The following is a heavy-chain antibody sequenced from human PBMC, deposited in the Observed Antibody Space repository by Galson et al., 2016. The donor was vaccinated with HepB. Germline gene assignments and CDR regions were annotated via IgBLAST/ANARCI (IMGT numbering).Heavy chain of an antibody. CDR3: ASVGQD. CDR1: GFTFNTYI. J-gene: IGHJ4*02. CDR2: ISPDGTKK. V-gene: IGHV3-30-3*01. Sequence: SLRLSCAASGFTFNTYIMQWVRQAPGKGLEWVAVISPDGTKKHDADSVKGRFTVSRDNSKNMLYLQMDSLRPEDTAVYYCASVGQDWGQGTMVVVSS.